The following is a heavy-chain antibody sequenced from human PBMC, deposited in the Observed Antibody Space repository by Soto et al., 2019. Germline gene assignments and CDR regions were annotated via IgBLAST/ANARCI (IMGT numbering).Heavy chain of an antibody. CDR1: GDSINSDNYY. CDR2: IYYRGNT. J-gene: IGHJ4*02. Sequence: SETMSLTCSVSGDSINSDNYYWGWIRQPPGKGLEWIGSIYYRGNTYYNPSLKTRVTISLDKSKSQFSLKLNSVTAADSAVYFCARLEGLATISYYFDYWGQGTLVTVSS. CDR3: ARLEGLATISYYFDY. D-gene: IGHD3-9*01. V-gene: IGHV4-39*01.